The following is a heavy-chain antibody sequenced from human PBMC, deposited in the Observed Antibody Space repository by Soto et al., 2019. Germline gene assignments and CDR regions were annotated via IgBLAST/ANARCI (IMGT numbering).Heavy chain of an antibody. CDR1: GGSISSYY. J-gene: IGHJ5*02. CDR3: ARRAVVAVTGSLDNWLDP. CDR2: IYYSGST. Sequence: SETLSLTCTVAGGSISSYYWSWIRQPPGKGLEWIGYIYYSGSTNYNPSLKSRVTISVDTSKNQFSLKVNSVTAADTAVYYCARRAVVAVTGSLDNWLDPWGQGILVTVSS. V-gene: IGHV4-59*01. D-gene: IGHD2-21*01.